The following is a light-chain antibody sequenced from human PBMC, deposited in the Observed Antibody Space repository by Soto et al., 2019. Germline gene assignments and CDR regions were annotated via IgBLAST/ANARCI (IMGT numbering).Light chain of an antibody. CDR1: SSEVGGYNY. Sequence: QYVLTQPAAVSASRGQSITIACPGTSSEVGGYNYVSWYQQHPGKAPKLMIYDVSNRPSGVSNRFSGSKSGNTASLTISGLQAEDEADYYCSSYTSSSTPYYVFGTGTKVTVL. CDR3: SSYTSSSTPYYV. CDR2: DVS. V-gene: IGLV2-14*01. J-gene: IGLJ1*01.